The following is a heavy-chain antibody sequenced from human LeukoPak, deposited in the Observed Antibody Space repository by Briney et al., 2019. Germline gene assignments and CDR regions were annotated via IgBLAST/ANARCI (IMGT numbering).Heavy chain of an antibody. CDR2: INNDGSDT. V-gene: IGHV3-74*01. CDR1: GFTLGPYW. D-gene: IGHD3-16*01. J-gene: IGHJ3*02. Sequence: PGGSLRLSCVASGFTLGPYWMHWVRQVPGKGLVWVSRINNDGSDTIYADSVKGRFTVSRDNSKDTLFLQMNSLRAEDTAVYYCARGGGDHAFDIWGQGAMVTVSS. CDR3: ARGGGDHAFDI.